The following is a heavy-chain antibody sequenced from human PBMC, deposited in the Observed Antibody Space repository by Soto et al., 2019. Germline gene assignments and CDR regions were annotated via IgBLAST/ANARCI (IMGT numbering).Heavy chain of an antibody. Sequence: LRLSCAASGFTFSDYALHWVRQAPGKGLEWVTVISSDGSNRYYADSVKGRFTISRDNSKNTLYLHMNSLRVEDTAIYICAHLAGLAHTDDFWGQGTPVTVSS. CDR3: AHLAGLAHTDDF. D-gene: IGHD3-9*01. V-gene: IGHV3-30-3*01. CDR2: ISSDGSNR. CDR1: GFTFSDYA. J-gene: IGHJ4*02.